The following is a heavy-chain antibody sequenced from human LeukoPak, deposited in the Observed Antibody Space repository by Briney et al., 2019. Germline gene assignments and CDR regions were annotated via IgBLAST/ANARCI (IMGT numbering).Heavy chain of an antibody. V-gene: IGHV5-51*01. CDR2: IYPGDSYI. J-gene: IGHJ4*02. CDR3: ARRLYYDNSGYDRDH. CDR1: GYIFTNYW. Sequence: GESLKISCKGSGYIFTNYWIGWVRQMPGKGLEWMAIIYPGDSYISYSPSVQGQVTISVDKSMNTAYLQWSSLKASDTALYYCARRLYYDNSGYDRDHWGQGTLVTVAS. D-gene: IGHD3-22*01.